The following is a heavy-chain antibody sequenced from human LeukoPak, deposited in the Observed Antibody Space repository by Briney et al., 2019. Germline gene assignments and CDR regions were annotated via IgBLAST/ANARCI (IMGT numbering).Heavy chain of an antibody. CDR3: ARDRYDSSGYYPLGY. CDR2: IWYDGSNK. Sequence: GGSLRLSCAASGFTFSSYGMHWVRQAPGKGLEWVAVIWYDGSNKYYADSVKGRFTISRDNSKNTLYLQMNSLRAEDTAVYYCARDRYDSSGYYPLGYWGQGTLVTVSS. CDR1: GFTFSSYG. D-gene: IGHD3-22*01. J-gene: IGHJ4*02. V-gene: IGHV3-33*01.